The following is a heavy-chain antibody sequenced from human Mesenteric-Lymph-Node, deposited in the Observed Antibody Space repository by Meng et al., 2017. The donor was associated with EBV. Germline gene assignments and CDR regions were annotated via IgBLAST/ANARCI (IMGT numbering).Heavy chain of an antibody. D-gene: IGHD1-1*01. CDR3: ARMEFTYSWYFDL. CDR1: GASISSGGYY. J-gene: IGHJ2*01. V-gene: IGHV4-30-4*01. Sequence: QGSLHESGPGLGKPSETLSLTCTVSGASISSGGYYWNWIRQSPGKGLELIGYIFYGGYTYYNLSLKSRVTISVDVSKNQFSLKLSSVTAADTAVYYCARMEFTYSWYFDLWGRGTLVTVSS. CDR2: IFYGGYT.